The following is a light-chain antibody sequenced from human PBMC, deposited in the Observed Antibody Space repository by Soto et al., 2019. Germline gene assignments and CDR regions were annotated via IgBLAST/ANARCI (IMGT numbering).Light chain of an antibody. CDR3: SSYAGSNNFDVV. Sequence: QSVLTQPPSASGSPGQSVTISCTGTSSDVGGYNYVSWYQQHPGKAPKLMIYEVSKRPSGVPDRFSGSKSGNTASLTVSGLQAEDEADYYCSSYAGSNNFDVVFGEGTKLTVL. CDR1: SSDVGGYNY. V-gene: IGLV2-8*01. CDR2: EVS. J-gene: IGLJ2*01.